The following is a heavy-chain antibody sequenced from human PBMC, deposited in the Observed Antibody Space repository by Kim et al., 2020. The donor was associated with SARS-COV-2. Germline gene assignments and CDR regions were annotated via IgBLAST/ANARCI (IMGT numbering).Heavy chain of an antibody. J-gene: IGHJ4*02. Sequence: KFQGRVTITADESTSADYMELSSLRSEDTAVYYCARVQARYYGSGSRFDYWGQGTLVTVSS. CDR3: ARVQARYYGSGSRFDY. D-gene: IGHD3-10*01. V-gene: IGHV1-69*01.